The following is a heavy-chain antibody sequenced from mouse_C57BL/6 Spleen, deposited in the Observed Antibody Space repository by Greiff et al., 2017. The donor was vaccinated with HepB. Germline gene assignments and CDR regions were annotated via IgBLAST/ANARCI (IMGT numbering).Heavy chain of an antibody. Sequence: VQLQQSGPELVKPGASVKISCKASGYSFTSYYIHWVKQRPGQGLEWIGWIYPGSGNTKYNEKFKGKATLTADTSSSTAYMQLSSLTSEDSAVYYCARSAQAMGDYWGQGTSVTVSS. CDR1: GYSFTSYY. CDR3: ARSAQAMGDY. V-gene: IGHV1-66*01. J-gene: IGHJ4*01. CDR2: IYPGSGNT. D-gene: IGHD3-2*02.